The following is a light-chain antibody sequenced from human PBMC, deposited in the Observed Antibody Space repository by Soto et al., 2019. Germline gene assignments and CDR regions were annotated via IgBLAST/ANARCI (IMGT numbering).Light chain of an antibody. CDR1: QSISTY. J-gene: IGKJ2*01. CDR3: QQSYMTFMYT. CDR2: GAY. Sequence: DIQMTQSPSSLSASVGDRVTITCRASQSISTYLNWYQHKPGKAPKLLIYGAYSLQSGVPSRFSGSGSGTDFTLTISSLQPEDFATYYCQQSYMTFMYTFGQGTKVDIK. V-gene: IGKV1-39*01.